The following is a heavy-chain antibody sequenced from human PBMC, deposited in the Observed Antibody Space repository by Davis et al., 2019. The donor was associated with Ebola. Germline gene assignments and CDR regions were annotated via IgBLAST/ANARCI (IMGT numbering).Heavy chain of an antibody. Sequence: SVKVSCKASGGTFSSYAISWVRQAPGQGLEWMGGIIPQKFQGRVTITADESTSTAYMELSSLRSEDTAVYYCARGGVIWGSYRHFDYWGQGTLVTVSS. CDR3: ARGGVIWGSYRHFDY. CDR2: IIP. D-gene: IGHD3-16*02. CDR1: GGTFSSYA. V-gene: IGHV1-69*13. J-gene: IGHJ4*02.